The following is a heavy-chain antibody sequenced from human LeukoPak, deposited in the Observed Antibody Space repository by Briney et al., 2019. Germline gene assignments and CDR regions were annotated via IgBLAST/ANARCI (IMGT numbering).Heavy chain of an antibody. CDR2: ISVASNT. D-gene: IGHD3-3*01. V-gene: IGHV3-23*01. CDR1: GLAFSSYA. J-gene: IGHJ4*02. Sequence: PGGSLRLSCAASGLAFSSYAMSWVRQAPGKGLEWVSTISVASNTFYADSVNGRFTISRDNPRNTVYLQMPSLRADDTAVYYCADYGVSGVRNNFYWGQGTLVTVSS. CDR3: ADYGVSGVRNNFY.